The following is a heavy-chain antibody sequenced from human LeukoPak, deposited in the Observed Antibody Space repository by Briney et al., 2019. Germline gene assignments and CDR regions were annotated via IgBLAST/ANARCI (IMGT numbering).Heavy chain of an antibody. V-gene: IGHV3-7*05. Sequence: GGSLRLSRAASGFTFSSSWMTWVRQAPGKGLERVANINEDGSETYYVDSVKGRFTISRDNAKNSLYLQMNSLRAEDTAVYYCARDQGWQQFDYWGQGTLVTVSS. CDR2: INEDGSET. J-gene: IGHJ4*02. CDR3: ARDQGWQQFDY. CDR1: GFTFSSSW. D-gene: IGHD4-23*01.